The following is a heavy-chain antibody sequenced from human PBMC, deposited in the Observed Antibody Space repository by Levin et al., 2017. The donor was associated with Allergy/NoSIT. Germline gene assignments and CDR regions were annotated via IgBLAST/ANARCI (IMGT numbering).Heavy chain of an antibody. Sequence: ASETLSLTCTVSGGSISSYYRSWIRQPPGKGLEWIGYIYYSGSTNYNPSLKSRVTISVDTSKNQFSLKLSSVTAADTAVYYCARKHCSSTSCYAGTYYFDYWGQGTLVTVSS. CDR2: IYYSGST. CDR3: ARKHCSSTSCYAGTYYFDY. D-gene: IGHD2-2*01. J-gene: IGHJ4*02. V-gene: IGHV4-59*01. CDR1: GGSISSYY.